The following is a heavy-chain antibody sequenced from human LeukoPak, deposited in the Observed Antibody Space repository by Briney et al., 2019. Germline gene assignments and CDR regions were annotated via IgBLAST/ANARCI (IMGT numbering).Heavy chain of an antibody. D-gene: IGHD6-13*01. CDR1: GYTFSIYN. Sequence: ASVKVSCRASGYTFSIYNMHWVRQAPGQGLEWMGIINPSGGTSYAQKLQGRITMTRDTPTSTLYMELSSLRSEDTAVYYCAREGVAGTGLDFWGQGTLVTVSS. CDR3: AREGVAGTGLDF. CDR2: INPSGGT. J-gene: IGHJ4*02. V-gene: IGHV1-46*01.